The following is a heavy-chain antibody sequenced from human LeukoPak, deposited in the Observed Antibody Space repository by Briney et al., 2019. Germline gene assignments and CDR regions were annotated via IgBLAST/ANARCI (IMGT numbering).Heavy chain of an antibody. CDR2: IKSKSDGGAT. D-gene: IGHD3-10*01. Sequence: PGGSLTLSCAGSGFSFTNAWMSWVRQAPGKGLEWIGRIKSKSDGGATDYAAPVKGRFTISRDDSKNTLYLQMNSLKTEDTAVYYCTTAPPMVRGVMEDYWGQGTLVTVSS. CDR1: GFSFTNAW. V-gene: IGHV3-15*01. CDR3: TTAPPMVRGVMEDY. J-gene: IGHJ4*02.